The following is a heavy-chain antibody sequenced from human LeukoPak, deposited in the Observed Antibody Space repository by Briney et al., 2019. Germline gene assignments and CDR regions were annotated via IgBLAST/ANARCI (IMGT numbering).Heavy chain of an antibody. CDR1: GYTFTSYY. V-gene: IGHV1-2*02. D-gene: IGHD4-17*01. CDR3: ARNADYGDYGVRFDP. Sequence: GASVKVSCKASGYTFTSYYMHWVRQAPGQGLEWMGWINPNSGGTNYAQKFQGRVTMTRDTSISTAYMELSRLRSDDTAVYYCARNADYGDYGVRFDPWGQGTLVTVSS. J-gene: IGHJ5*02. CDR2: INPNSGGT.